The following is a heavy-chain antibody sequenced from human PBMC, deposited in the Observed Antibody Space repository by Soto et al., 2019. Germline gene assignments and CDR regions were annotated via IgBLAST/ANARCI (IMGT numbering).Heavy chain of an antibody. D-gene: IGHD1-1*01. CDR2: ISSSGSSI. V-gene: IGHV3-48*01. CDR1: GFTFSTYI. J-gene: IGHJ4*02. Sequence: GGSLRLSCAASGFTFSTYIMNWVRQAPGKGLEWLSYISSSGSSISYRDSVRGRFTISRDNAKNSLYLQIDSLGAEDTAVYYCARSRYNDYWGQGTLVTVSS. CDR3: ARSRYNDY.